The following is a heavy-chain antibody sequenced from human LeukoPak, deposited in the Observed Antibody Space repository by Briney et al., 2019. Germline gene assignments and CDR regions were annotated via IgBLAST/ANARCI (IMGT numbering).Heavy chain of an antibody. Sequence: PGGSLRLSCAASGFTFSGHWMHWARQLPGKGLVWVSRISPTGSTTSYADSVKGRFTVSRDNANNTLYLQVNNLRAEDTAVYYCARGPNSNWSGLDFWGQGTLLTVSS. D-gene: IGHD6-6*01. CDR3: ARGPNSNWSGLDF. CDR2: ISPTGSTT. CDR1: GFTFSGHW. V-gene: IGHV3-74*01. J-gene: IGHJ4*02.